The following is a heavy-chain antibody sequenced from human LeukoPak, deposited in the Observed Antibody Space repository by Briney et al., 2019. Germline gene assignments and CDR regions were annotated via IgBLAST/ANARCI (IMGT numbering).Heavy chain of an antibody. J-gene: IGHJ4*02. V-gene: IGHV3-48*02. CDR3: VKITSVTGGDC. CDR1: GFSFTSYS. CDR2: ISRDSSNI. Sequence: PGGSLRLSCAASGFSFTSYSINWVRQAPGKGLEWVSYISRDSSNIYYADSVKGRFTISRDNAKNSLYLQMNSLRDDDTAVYYCVKITSVTGGDCWGQGTRLTVSS. D-gene: IGHD1-1*01.